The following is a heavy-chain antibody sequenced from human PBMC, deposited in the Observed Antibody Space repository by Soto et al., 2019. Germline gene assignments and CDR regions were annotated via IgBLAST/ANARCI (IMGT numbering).Heavy chain of an antibody. J-gene: IGHJ4*02. V-gene: IGHV4-31*03. D-gene: IGHD3-10*01. CDR3: ARGVTMVRGVIHTPYFDY. CDR1: GGSISSGGYY. Sequence: TSETLSLTCTVSGGSISSGGYYWSWIRQHPGKGLEWIGYIYYSGGTYYNPSLKSRVTISVDTSKNQFSLKLSSVTAADTAVYYCARGVTMVRGVIHTPYFDYWGQGTLVTVSS. CDR2: IYYSGGT.